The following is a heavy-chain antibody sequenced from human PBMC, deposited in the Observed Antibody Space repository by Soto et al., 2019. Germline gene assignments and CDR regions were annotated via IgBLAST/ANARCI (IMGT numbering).Heavy chain of an antibody. D-gene: IGHD6-6*01. CDR3: ARDDLMAARPPSGVDV. V-gene: IGHV3-21*04. CDR1: GFTFSSYS. J-gene: IGHJ6*02. CDR2: ISSSSSYI. Sequence: PGGSPGLSCAASGFTFSSYSMNWVRQAPGKGLEWVSSISSSSSYIYYADSVKGRFTISRDNAKNSPYLQMNRRRTEDTAVYYYARDDLMAARPPSGVDVCGPGPTVTLSS.